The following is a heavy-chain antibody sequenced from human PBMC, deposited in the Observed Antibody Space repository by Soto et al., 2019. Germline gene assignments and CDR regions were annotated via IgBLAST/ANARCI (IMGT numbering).Heavy chain of an antibody. Sequence: QITLKESGPTLVKPTQTLTLTCTFSGFSLSTSGVGVGWIRQPPGKALEWLALIYWNDDKRYSPSLKSRLTITKDTSKNQVVLTMTNMDPVDTATYYCAHRVPGYSSSWYVRDRFDPWGQGTLVTVSS. J-gene: IGHJ5*02. CDR2: IYWNDDK. CDR3: AHRVPGYSSSWYVRDRFDP. V-gene: IGHV2-5*01. D-gene: IGHD6-13*01. CDR1: GFSLSTSGVG.